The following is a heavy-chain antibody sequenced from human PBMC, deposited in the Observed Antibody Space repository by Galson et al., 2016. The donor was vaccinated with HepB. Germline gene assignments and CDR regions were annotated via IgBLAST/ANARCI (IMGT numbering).Heavy chain of an antibody. CDR3: ARDKGYYPNWYFDL. D-gene: IGHD1-26*01. V-gene: IGHV3-33*01. Sequence: SLRLSCATSGFLLRKYGMHWVRQAPGKGLEWVAYMYYDGRSQFYPDSVKGRFTVSRDISKSTLYLQMNSLRAEDTALYFCARDKGYYPNWYFDLWGRGTLLTVSS. CDR2: MYYDGRSQ. CDR1: GFLLRKYG. J-gene: IGHJ2*01.